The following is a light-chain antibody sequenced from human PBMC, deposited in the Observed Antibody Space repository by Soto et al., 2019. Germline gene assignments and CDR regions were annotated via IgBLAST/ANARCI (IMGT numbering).Light chain of an antibody. CDR3: SSYTSSSTLE. CDR2: EVS. CDR1: SSDVGGYNY. J-gene: IGLJ2*01. V-gene: IGLV2-14*01. Sequence: QSALTQPASVSGSPGQSITISCTGNSSDVGGYNYVSWYQQHPGKAPKLMNYEVSNRPSGVSNRFSGSKSGNTASLTISGLQAEDEADYYCSSYTSSSTLEFGGGTKLTVL.